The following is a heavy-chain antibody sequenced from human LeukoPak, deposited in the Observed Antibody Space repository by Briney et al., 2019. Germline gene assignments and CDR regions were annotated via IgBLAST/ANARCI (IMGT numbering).Heavy chain of an antibody. CDR3: AAGRDTAKGGAY. D-gene: IGHD5-18*01. Sequence: PSETLSVTCSVSGASISVTSYYWTWTRQHPGEGREWLGFIHFSGSIYYNPSLSRRLIISADTSTTQMSLRLTSATAADPAVYSCAAGRDTAKGGAYWGPGTHVTVSS. J-gene: IGHJ4*02. CDR2: IHFSGSI. CDR1: GASISVTSYY. V-gene: IGHV4-31*02.